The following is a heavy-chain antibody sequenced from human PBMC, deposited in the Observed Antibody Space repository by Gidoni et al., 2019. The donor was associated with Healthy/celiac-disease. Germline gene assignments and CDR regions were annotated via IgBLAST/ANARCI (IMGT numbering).Heavy chain of an antibody. CDR2: IYYSGST. CDR3: ARLSDSSGNRPYYFDY. D-gene: IGHD3-22*01. CDR1: GGSLSSSSYY. V-gene: IGHV4-39*01. Sequence: QLQLQESGPGLVKPSETLSLTCTVSGGSLSSSSYYWGWIRQPPGKGLEWIGSIYYSGSTYYNPSLKSRVTISVDTSKNQFSLKLSSVTAADTAVYYCARLSDSSGNRPYYFDYWGQGTLVTVSS. J-gene: IGHJ4*02.